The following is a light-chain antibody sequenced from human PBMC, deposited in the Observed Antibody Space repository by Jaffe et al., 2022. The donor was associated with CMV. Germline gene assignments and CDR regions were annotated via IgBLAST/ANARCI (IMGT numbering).Light chain of an antibody. Sequence: DIQMTQSPSSLSASVGDRVTITCRASQNIYNYLNWYQQKPGKAPKFLLYAASSLQSGVPSRFSGSGSGTDFTLTINSLQPEDFATYYCQQNYKSPLTFGGGTKVEIK. CDR3: QQNYKSPLT. CDR2: AAS. J-gene: IGKJ4*01. V-gene: IGKV1-39*01. CDR1: QNIYNY.